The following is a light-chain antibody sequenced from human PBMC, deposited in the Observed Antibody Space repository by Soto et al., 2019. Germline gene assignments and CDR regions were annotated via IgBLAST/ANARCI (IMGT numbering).Light chain of an antibody. V-gene: IGLV1-47*01. CDR3: AAWDDSLSGLV. J-gene: IGLJ2*01. Sequence: QPVLTQPPSASGTPGQRVTISCSGSTSSIGSNYVYWYQQLPGTAPKLLIYSNNQRPSGVPDRFSGSKSGTSASLAISGLRSEDEADYHCAAWDDSLSGLVFGGGTMLTVL. CDR1: TSSIGSNY. CDR2: SNN.